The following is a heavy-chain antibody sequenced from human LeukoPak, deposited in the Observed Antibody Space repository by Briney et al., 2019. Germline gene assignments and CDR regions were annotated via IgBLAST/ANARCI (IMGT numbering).Heavy chain of an antibody. CDR2: IYTGGTT. Sequence: PGGSLRLSCAASGFTVSNNYMSWVRQAPGKGLEWVSVIYTGGTTYYADSVKGRFTISRGNSKNTLYLQMNSLRAEDTAVYYCARSPWGITMIAEAWGQGTLVTVSS. J-gene: IGHJ5*02. CDR3: ARSPWGITMIAEA. CDR1: GFTVSNNY. V-gene: IGHV3-53*01. D-gene: IGHD3-22*01.